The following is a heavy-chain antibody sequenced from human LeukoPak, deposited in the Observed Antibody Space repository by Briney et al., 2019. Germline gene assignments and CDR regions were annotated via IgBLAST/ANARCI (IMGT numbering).Heavy chain of an antibody. V-gene: IGHV1-2*02. J-gene: IGHJ5*02. CDR1: GYTFNNYG. D-gene: IGHD3-10*01. CDR3: ARAGLTMVRGVPFDP. CDR2: INPNSGGT. Sequence: ASVRVSCKASGYTFNNYGISWVRQAPGQGLEWMGWINPNSGGTNYAQKFQGRVTMTRDTSISTAYMELSRLRSDDTAVYYCARAGLTMVRGVPFDPWGQGTLVTVSS.